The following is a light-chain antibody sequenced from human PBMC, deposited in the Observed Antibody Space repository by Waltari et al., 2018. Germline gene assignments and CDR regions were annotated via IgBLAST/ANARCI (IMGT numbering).Light chain of an antibody. CDR1: QTVGSD. CDR3: QQYNEWPPLT. V-gene: IGKV3-15*01. CDR2: GAS. J-gene: IGKJ4*01. Sequence: EIVMTQSPVTLSVSPGERATLSCWASQTVGSDLAWYQQKPGQPPRLLIYGASTRATDIPARFSGHGSGTEFTLTISGLQSEDFAVYYCQQYNEWPPLTFGGG.